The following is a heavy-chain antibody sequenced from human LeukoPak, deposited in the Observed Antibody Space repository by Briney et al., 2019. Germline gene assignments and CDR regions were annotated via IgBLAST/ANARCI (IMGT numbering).Heavy chain of an antibody. V-gene: IGHV3-7*02. J-gene: IGHJ4*02. CDR1: VFTLSTYW. CDR3: ARARFCTSGGCYLDY. CDR2: IKQDGSET. D-gene: IGHD2-8*01. Sequence: GGSLRLSCATSVFTLSTYWMSWVRQAPGKGLEWVANIKQDGSETYYVDSVKGRFTISRDNAKNSLFLQVNSLRVEDTAVYYCARARFCTSGGCYLDYWGQGTLVTVSS.